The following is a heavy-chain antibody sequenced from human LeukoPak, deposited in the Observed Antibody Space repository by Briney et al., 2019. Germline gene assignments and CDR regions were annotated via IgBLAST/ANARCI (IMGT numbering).Heavy chain of an antibody. D-gene: IGHD3-10*01. V-gene: IGHV3-30*18. CDR1: GFTLSTFN. CDR3: AKSYYYHSGSFDY. CDR2: FSSDGRST. J-gene: IGHJ4*02. Sequence: GRSLRLSCAASGFTLSTFNMHWVRQAPGKGLEWVAVFSSDGRSTFYAENVQGRFTLSRDNSKNTLSLQMNSLRVEDTAVYYCAKSYYYHSGSFDYWGQGTLVTVSS.